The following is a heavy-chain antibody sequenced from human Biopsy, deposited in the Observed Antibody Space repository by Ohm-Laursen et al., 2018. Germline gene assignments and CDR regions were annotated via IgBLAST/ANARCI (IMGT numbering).Heavy chain of an antibody. D-gene: IGHD7-27*01. CDR3: ARLTGDPSY. CDR1: GGSIKSYY. V-gene: IGHV4-59*01. CDR2: IYYTRHT. J-gene: IGHJ4*02. Sequence: TLSLTCPVSGGSIKSYYWNWIRQSPGKGLEWIGFIYYTRHTNYNPSLKSRATISVDTSKNQFSLKVISVTAADTAVYYCARLTGDPSYWGQGTLVTVSS.